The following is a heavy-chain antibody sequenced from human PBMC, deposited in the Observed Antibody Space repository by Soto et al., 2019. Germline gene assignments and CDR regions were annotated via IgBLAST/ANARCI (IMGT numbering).Heavy chain of an antibody. D-gene: IGHD6-19*01. V-gene: IGHV4-30-2*03. Sequence: SETLSLTCDVSGDTISTGGYTWAWIRQPPGKALEWIGHTYHSGYTLYNPSLKSRVTISVDTSKNQFSLKLSSVTAADTAVYYCARLSSGWYGYWGQGSLVTVSS. J-gene: IGHJ4*02. CDR2: TYHSGYT. CDR1: GDTISTGGYT. CDR3: ARLSSGWYGY.